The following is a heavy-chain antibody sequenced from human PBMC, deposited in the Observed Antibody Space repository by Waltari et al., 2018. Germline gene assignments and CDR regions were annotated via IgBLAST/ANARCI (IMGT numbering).Heavy chain of an antibody. D-gene: IGHD5-18*01. Sequence: QVQLVQSGAAVKEPGASLRVSCKASGYTFTNYAIHWVRQAPGQRPEWMGWINAGNGNTKYSQKFQGRVTIIRDTSASTAYMELHSLRSADTAVYYCARDSSGYNYGYGYWGQGTLVTVSS. V-gene: IGHV1-3*01. CDR3: ARDSSGYNYGYGY. J-gene: IGHJ4*02. CDR2: INAGNGNT. CDR1: GYTFTNYA.